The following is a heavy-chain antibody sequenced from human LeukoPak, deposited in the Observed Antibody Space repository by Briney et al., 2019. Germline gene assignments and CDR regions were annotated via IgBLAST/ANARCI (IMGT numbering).Heavy chain of an antibody. D-gene: IGHD3-16*01. CDR1: GYTFTSYY. J-gene: IGHJ4*02. CDR2: TNPSGGST. CDR3: ATGFFTRTCFDY. V-gene: IGHV1-46*01. Sequence: ASVKVSCKASGYTFTSYYMHWVRQAPGQGLEWMGITNPSGGSTSYVQKFQGRVTMTEDTSTDTAYMELSSLRSEDTAVYYCATGFFTRTCFDYWGQGTLVTVSS.